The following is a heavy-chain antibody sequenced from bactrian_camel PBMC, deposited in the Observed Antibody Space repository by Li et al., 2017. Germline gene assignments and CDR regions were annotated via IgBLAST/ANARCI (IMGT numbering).Heavy chain of an antibody. CDR2: INSFSTTT. J-gene: IGHJ4*01. CDR3: ANLDGHY. V-gene: IGHV3S40*01. Sequence: VQLVESGGGLVQPGESLRLSCAASAFTFSRDAMMWVRQAQGRGLEWVSGINSFSTTTYYKEHMKGRFTISRDNAKSMVYLQLNTLEIDDTAMYYCANLDGHYWGQGTQVTVS. CDR1: AFTFSRDA.